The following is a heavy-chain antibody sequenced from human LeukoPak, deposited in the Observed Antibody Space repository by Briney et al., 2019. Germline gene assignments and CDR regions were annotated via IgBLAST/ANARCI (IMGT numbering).Heavy chain of an antibody. CDR3: TTAMKNTVTTVHY. Sequence: GGSLRLSCAASGFTFSNAWMSWVRQAPGKGLEWVGRIKSKTDGGTTDYDAPVKGRFSISRDDSKNTLYMQMNSLKTEDTAIYYCTTAMKNTVTTVHYWGQGTLVTVSS. J-gene: IGHJ4*02. D-gene: IGHD4-11*01. CDR2: IKSKTDGGTT. CDR1: GFTFSNAW. V-gene: IGHV3-15*01.